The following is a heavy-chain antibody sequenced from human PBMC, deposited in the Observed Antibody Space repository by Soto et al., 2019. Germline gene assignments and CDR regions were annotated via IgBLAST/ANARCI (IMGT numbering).Heavy chain of an antibody. Sequence: SETLSLTCAVYGGSFSGYYWTWIRQPPGTGLEWIGEINHSGSTNYNPSLKSRVTISVDTSKNQFSLKLTSVTAADTAVYYCARGWIMSIGPEFWGLGTLVTVSS. CDR1: GGSFSGYY. J-gene: IGHJ4*02. D-gene: IGHD2-2*03. V-gene: IGHV4-34*01. CDR2: INHSGST. CDR3: ARGWIMSIGPEF.